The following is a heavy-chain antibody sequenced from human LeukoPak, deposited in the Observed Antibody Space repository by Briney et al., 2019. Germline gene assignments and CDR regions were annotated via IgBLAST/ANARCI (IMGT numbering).Heavy chain of an antibody. V-gene: IGHV3-74*01. CDR3: ARVRPNWNDPIDY. D-gene: IGHD1-1*01. Sequence: GGSLRLSCAASGFTFSNYWMHWVRQAPGKGLVWVSRINGDGSSTTYADSVKGRFTISRDNAKNSLYLQMNSLRAEDTAVYYCARVRPNWNDPIDYWGQGTLVTVSS. J-gene: IGHJ4*02. CDR2: INGDGSST. CDR1: GFTFSNYW.